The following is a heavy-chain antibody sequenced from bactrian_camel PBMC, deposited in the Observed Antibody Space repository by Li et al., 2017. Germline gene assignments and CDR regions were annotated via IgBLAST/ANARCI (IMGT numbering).Heavy chain of an antibody. CDR1: GYIWSTYC. Sequence: HVQLVESGGGSAQSGGSLRLSCAVSGYIWSTYCMGWARQAPGKEREGVAVIESDGSTTYADSVKGRFTISRDNAKNTVYLQLNSLKTEDMAMYFCAKMNGAGWFDYYGMDYWGEGTQVTVS. J-gene: IGHJ7*01. CDR2: IESDGST. D-gene: IGHD1*01. V-gene: IGHV3S53*01.